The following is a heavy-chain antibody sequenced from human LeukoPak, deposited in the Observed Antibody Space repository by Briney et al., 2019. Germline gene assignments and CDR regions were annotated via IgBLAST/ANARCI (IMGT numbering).Heavy chain of an antibody. Sequence: GGSLRLSCAASGFTFSSYAMHWVRQAPGEGLEWVAVISYDGSNKYYADSVKGRFTISRDNSKNTLYLQMNSLRAEDTAVYYCARGLYYYDSSGYIGWGQGTLVTVSS. CDR3: ARGLYYYDSSGYIG. V-gene: IGHV3-30-3*01. CDR2: ISYDGSNK. CDR1: GFTFSSYA. J-gene: IGHJ4*02. D-gene: IGHD3-22*01.